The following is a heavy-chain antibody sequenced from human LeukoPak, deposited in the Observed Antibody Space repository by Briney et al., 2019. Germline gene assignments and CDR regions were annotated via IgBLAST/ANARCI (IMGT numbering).Heavy chain of an antibody. J-gene: IGHJ5*02. Sequence: SETLSLTCAVSGGSISSSNWWSWVRQPPGKGLEWIGEIYHSGSTNYNPSLKSRVTISVDASKNQFSLNLTFVTAADTAVYYCARHGYDFWSGYTSRNWFDPWGQGTLVTVSS. CDR2: IYHSGST. D-gene: IGHD3-3*01. V-gene: IGHV4-4*02. CDR3: ARHGYDFWSGYTSRNWFDP. CDR1: GGSISSSNW.